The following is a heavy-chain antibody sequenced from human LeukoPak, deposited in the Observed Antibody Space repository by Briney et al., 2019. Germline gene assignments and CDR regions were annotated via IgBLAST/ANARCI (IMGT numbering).Heavy chain of an antibody. D-gene: IGHD3-22*01. J-gene: IGHJ3*02. CDR3: ARVSGITMIVVVPEDGFDI. V-gene: IGHV4-59*05. CDR2: IYYSGST. Sequence: SETLSLTCTVSGGSISNYYWSWIRQPPGKGLEWIGSIYYSGSTYYNPSLKSRVTISVDTSKNQFSLKLSSVTAADTAVYYCARVSGITMIVVVPEDGFDIWGQGTMVTVSS. CDR1: GGSISNYY.